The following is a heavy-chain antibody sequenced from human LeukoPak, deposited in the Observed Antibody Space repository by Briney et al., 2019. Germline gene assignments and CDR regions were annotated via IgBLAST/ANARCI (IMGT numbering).Heavy chain of an antibody. J-gene: IGHJ4*02. D-gene: IGHD5-18*01. Sequence: SETLSLTCTVSGGSISSSSYYWGWIRQPPGKGLEWIGSIYYSGSTYYNPSLKSRVTISVDTSKNQFSLKLSSVTAADTAVYYCARGGYSYGRWGQGTLVTVSS. V-gene: IGHV4-39*01. CDR2: IYYSGST. CDR3: ARGGYSYGR. CDR1: GGSISSSSYY.